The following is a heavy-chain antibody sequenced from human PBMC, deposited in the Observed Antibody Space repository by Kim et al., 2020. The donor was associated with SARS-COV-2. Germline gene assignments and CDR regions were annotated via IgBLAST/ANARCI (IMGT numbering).Heavy chain of an antibody. D-gene: IGHD2-15*01. J-gene: IGHJ5*02. CDR2: IYYTGST. CDR1: GGSISSYY. V-gene: IGHV4-59*08. Sequence: SETLSLTCTVSGGSISSYYWSWIRQSPGTGLEWIGYIYYTGSTNYNPSLKSRVTISVDTSRTQFSLKLTSVTAADTAAYYCARGGDYCGGGGCYHWFDPWGQGTLVTVSS. CDR3: ARGGDYCGGGGCYHWFDP.